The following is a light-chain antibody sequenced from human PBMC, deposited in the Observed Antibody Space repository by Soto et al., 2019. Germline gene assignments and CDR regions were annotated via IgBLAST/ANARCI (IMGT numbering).Light chain of an antibody. CDR3: QQYNNWPLT. Sequence: EIAMTQSPATLSVSPGQRATLSCRASQNVNSNLAWYQQKPGHAPSLLMYNVSTRATGFPARFSGSGSGTEFTLTISSLQSEDFAVYYCQQYNNWPLTFGQGTKVEIK. CDR2: NVS. CDR1: QNVNSN. J-gene: IGKJ1*01. V-gene: IGKV3-15*01.